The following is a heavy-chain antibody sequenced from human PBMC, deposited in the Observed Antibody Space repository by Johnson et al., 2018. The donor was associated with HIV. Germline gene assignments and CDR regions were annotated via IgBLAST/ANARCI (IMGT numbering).Heavy chain of an antibody. CDR3: ARGGLGYQNSHDPFDI. D-gene: IGHD2-2*01. CDR2: ISYDGSDK. Sequence: QVQLVESGGGVVQPGRSLRLSCAASGFTFSTYAMHWVRQAPGKGLEWVALISYDGSDKYYGDSVKGRFTISRDNSKNTLFLQMNSLRAEDTALYYCARGGLGYQNSHDPFDIWGQGTMVTVSS. V-gene: IGHV3-30*03. CDR1: GFTFSTYA. J-gene: IGHJ3*02.